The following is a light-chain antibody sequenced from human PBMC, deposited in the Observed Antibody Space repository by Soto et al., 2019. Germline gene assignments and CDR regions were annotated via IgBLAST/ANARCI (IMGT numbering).Light chain of an antibody. V-gene: IGKV2-30*01. CDR1: QSLAYIDGNTY. CDR2: KVV. J-gene: IGKJ2*01. Sequence: EVVMTQSPLSLPVTLGQPASISCRSSQSLAYIDGNTYLSWFPQRPGQSPRRLIYKVVNREDMVPGRFSGSVSGTDFTLKISWLVSEYFGFYYCMRGIHWLPYNFGQGTKLEIK. CDR3: MRGIHWLPYN.